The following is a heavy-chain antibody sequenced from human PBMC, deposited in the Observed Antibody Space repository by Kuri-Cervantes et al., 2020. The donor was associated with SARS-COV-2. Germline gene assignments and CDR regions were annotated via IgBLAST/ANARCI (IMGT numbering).Heavy chain of an antibody. CDR1: GGSISSYY. J-gene: IGHJ4*02. CDR3: ARDMGYSSGWYDY. Sequence: ESLKISCTVSGGSISSYYWSWIRQPPGKGLEWIGYIYYSGSTNYNPSLKSRVTISVDTSKNQFSLKLSSVTAADTAVYYCARDMGYSSGWYDYWGQGTLVTVSS. CDR2: IYYSGST. V-gene: IGHV4-59*01. D-gene: IGHD6-19*01.